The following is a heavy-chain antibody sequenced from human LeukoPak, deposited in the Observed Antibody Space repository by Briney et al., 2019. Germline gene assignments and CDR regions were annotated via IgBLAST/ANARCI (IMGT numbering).Heavy chain of an antibody. D-gene: IGHD3-10*01. CDR3: ARGYGSGYAFDI. CDR1: GGSISSYY. V-gene: IGHV4-59*08. J-gene: IGHJ3*02. CDR2: IYYSGST. Sequence: SETLSLTCTVSGGSISSYYWSWIRQPPGKGREWIGYIYYSGSTNYNPSLKSRVTISVDTSKNQFSLKLSSVTAADTAVYYCARGYGSGYAFDIWGQGTMVTVSS.